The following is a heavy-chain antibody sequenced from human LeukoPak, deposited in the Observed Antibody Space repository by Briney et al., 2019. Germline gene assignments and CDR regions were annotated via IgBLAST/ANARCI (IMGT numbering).Heavy chain of an antibody. CDR3: ARDPLGYYFDY. CDR1: GFTFSSYA. J-gene: IGHJ4*02. CDR2: ISYDGSNK. Sequence: GGSLRLSCAASGFTFSSYAMHWVRQAPGKGLVWVAVISYDGSNKYYADSVKGRFTISRDNSKNTLYLQINSLRAEDTAVYYCARDPLGYYFDYWGQGTLVTVSS. D-gene: IGHD3-16*01. V-gene: IGHV3-30*04.